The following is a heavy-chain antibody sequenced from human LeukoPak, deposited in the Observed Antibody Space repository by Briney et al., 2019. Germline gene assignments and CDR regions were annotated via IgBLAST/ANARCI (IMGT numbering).Heavy chain of an antibody. J-gene: IGHJ5*02. CDR3: AREITSGSFNWFDP. CDR1: GGSISSYY. CDR2: IYYSGST. Sequence: SETLPLTCTVSGGSISSYYWSWIRQPPGKGLEWIGYIYYSGSTNYNPSLKSRVTISVDTSKNQFSLKLSSVTAADTAVYYCAREITSGSFNWFDPWGQGTLVTVSS. V-gene: IGHV4-59*01. D-gene: IGHD1-26*01.